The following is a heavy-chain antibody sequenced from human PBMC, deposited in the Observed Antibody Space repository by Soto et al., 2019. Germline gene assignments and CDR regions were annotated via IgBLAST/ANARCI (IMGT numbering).Heavy chain of an antibody. V-gene: IGHV3-48*02. CDR1: GFTFSSYS. Sequence: EVQLVESGGGLVQPGGSLRLSCAASGFTFSSYSMNWVRQAPGKGLEWVSYISSSSSTIYYADSVKGRFTISRDNAKNSLYLQMNSLRDEDTAVYYCARDRIWFGELSDAFDIWGQGTMVTVSS. CDR3: ARDRIWFGELSDAFDI. D-gene: IGHD3-10*01. CDR2: ISSSSSTI. J-gene: IGHJ3*02.